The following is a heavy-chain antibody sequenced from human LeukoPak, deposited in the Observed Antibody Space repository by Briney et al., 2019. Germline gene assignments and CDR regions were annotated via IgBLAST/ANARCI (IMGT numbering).Heavy chain of an antibody. CDR3: ARDVIEVGDPRYFDY. CDR1: GYTFTSYY. CDR2: INPSGGST. V-gene: IGHV1-46*01. J-gene: IGHJ4*02. D-gene: IGHD1-26*01. Sequence: ASVKVSCKASGYTFTSYYMHWVRQAPGQGLEWMGIINPSGGSTSYAQKFQGRVTMTRDTSTSTVYMELSSLRSEDTAVYYCARDVIEVGDPRYFDYWGQGTLVTVSS.